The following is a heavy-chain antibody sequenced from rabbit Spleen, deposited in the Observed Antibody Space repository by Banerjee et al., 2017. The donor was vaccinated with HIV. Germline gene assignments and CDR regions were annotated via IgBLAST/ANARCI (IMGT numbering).Heavy chain of an antibody. J-gene: IGHJ4*01. CDR1: GFSFSSSYY. Sequence: QEQLVESGGGLVQPEGSLTLTCTASGFSFSSSYYMCWVRQAPGKGLEWIACIHGGSGGNTYYASWARGRFTISKASSTTVTLQMTSLTAADTATYFCARDESGGSAVGPFNLWGQGTLVTVS. CDR2: IHGGSGGNT. CDR3: ARDESGGSAVGPFNL. V-gene: IGHV1S45*01. D-gene: IGHD8-1*01.